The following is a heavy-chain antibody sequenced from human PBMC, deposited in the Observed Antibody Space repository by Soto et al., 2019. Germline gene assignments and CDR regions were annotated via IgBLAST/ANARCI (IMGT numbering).Heavy chain of an antibody. CDR1: GFTFTTFD. CDR2: VRGRDGST. J-gene: IGHJ4*02. D-gene: IGHD3-10*01. V-gene: IGHV3-23*01. CDR3: FGRASLVY. Sequence: EVLLLESGGGLVQPGASLRLSCAASGFTFTTFDMSWARQAPGKGLEWVSVVRGRDGSTSYADSLQGRFTISKDSSKNTRYLQMNRLGGEDAALSYCFGRASLVYGVEGPLVTVSS.